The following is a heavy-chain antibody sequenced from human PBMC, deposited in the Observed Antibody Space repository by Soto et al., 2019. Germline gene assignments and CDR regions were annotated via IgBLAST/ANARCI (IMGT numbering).Heavy chain of an antibody. CDR3: ARDFHNRYQWEHRGHAFDI. CDR2: IWYDGSNK. V-gene: IGHV3-33*01. Sequence: GGSLRLSCAASGFTFSSYGMHWVRQAPGKGLEWVAVIWYDGSNKYYADSVKGRFTISRDNSKNTLYLQMNSLRAEDTAVYYCARDFHNRYQWEHRGHAFDIWGQGTMVTVSS. CDR1: GFTFSSYG. J-gene: IGHJ3*02. D-gene: IGHD1-26*01.